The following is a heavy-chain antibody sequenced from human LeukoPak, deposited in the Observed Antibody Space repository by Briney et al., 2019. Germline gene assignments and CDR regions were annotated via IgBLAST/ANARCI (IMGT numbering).Heavy chain of an antibody. D-gene: IGHD5-24*01. Sequence: GGSLRLSCAASGFTFSDYNMRWIRQAPGKGLEWVSSISRSGSTKYYADSVKGRFTISRDNSKNTLFLQMDSLRPEDTAVFYCAKDPGGDGYNFLDFWGQGTLVTVSS. V-gene: IGHV3-11*04. J-gene: IGHJ4*02. CDR2: ISRSGSTK. CDR1: GFTFSDYN. CDR3: AKDPGGDGYNFLDF.